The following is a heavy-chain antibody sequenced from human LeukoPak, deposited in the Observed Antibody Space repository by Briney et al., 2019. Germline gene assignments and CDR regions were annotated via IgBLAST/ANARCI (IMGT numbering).Heavy chain of an antibody. V-gene: IGHV3-74*01. CDR3: ARAGGDDAFDI. J-gene: IGHJ3*02. Sequence: GGSLRLSCAASGFSFSVYWMHWVRQAPGKGPVWVSRINSDGSSTSYADSVKGRFTISRDNAKNTLYLQMNSLRAEDTAVYYCARAGGDDAFDIWGQGTMVTVSS. CDR1: GFSFSVYW. CDR2: INSDGSST. D-gene: IGHD3-16*01.